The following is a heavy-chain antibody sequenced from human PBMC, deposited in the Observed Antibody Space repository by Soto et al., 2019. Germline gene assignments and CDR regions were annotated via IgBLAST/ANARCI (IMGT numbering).Heavy chain of an antibody. Sequence: QVQLQQWGAGLLKPSETLSLTCAVYGGSFSGYYWSWIRQPPGKGLEWIGEINHSGSTNYNPSLKSRVTISVDTSKNQCSLKLSSVTAADTAVYYCARVGGSGSSPYYYYYYGMDVWGQGTTVTVSS. CDR3: ARVGGSGSSPYYYYYYGMDV. CDR2: INHSGST. J-gene: IGHJ6*02. V-gene: IGHV4-34*01. D-gene: IGHD3-10*01. CDR1: GGSFSGYY.